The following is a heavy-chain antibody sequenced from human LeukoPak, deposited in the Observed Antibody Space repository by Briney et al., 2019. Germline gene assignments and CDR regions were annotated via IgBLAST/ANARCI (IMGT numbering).Heavy chain of an antibody. J-gene: IGHJ4*02. CDR2: INHSGST. CDR3: ARGALDTAAYFDY. V-gene: IGHV4-34*01. CDR1: GGSFSGYY. D-gene: IGHD5-18*01. Sequence: SETLSLTCAVYGGSFSGYYWSWIRQPPGKGLEWIGEINHSGSTNYNPSLKSRVTISVDTSKNQFSLKLSSVTAADTAVYYCARGALDTAAYFDYWGQGTLVTVSS.